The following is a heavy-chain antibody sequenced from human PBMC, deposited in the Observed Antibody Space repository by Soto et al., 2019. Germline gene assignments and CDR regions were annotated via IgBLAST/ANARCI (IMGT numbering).Heavy chain of an antibody. CDR2: XXXXXXX. V-gene: IGHV2-5*01. D-gene: IGHD3-10*01. CDR3: XXXAYYYGSGSYYTH. J-gene: IGHJ4*02. CDR1: GFSLSTREVG. Sequence: SGPTLVNPTQTLTLTCTFSGFSLSTREVGVGWIRQPPGKALEWLALXXXXXXXRXXPXXXXXLTIAKDTSKNLVILIMTNMEXXXXXXXXCXXXAYYYGSGSYYTHWGQGIXVTVSS.